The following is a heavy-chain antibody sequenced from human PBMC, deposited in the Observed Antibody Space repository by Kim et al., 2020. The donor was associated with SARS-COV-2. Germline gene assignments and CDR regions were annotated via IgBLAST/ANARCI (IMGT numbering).Heavy chain of an antibody. V-gene: IGHV4-59*01. CDR1: GGSISSYY. CDR2: IYYSGST. CDR3: ARDGGYGDYGLYVLDV. D-gene: IGHD4-17*01. J-gene: IGHJ6*02. Sequence: SETLSLTCTVSGGSISSYYWSWIRQPPGKGLEWIGYIYYSGSTNYNPSLKSRVTISVDTSKNQFSLKLSSVTAADTAVYYCARDGGYGDYGLYVLDVWGQGTTVTVSS.